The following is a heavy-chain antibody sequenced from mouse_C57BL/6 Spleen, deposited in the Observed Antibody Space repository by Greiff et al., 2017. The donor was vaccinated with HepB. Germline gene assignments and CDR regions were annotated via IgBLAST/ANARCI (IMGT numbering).Heavy chain of an antibody. D-gene: IGHD2-5*01. CDR2: IDPEDGDT. J-gene: IGHJ2*01. V-gene: IGHV14-1*01. CDR1: GFNIKDYY. CDR3: TAYYSNYDFDY. Sequence: EVKLMESGAELVRPGASVKLSCTASGFNIKDYYMHWVKQRPEQGLEWIGRIDPEDGDTEYAPKFQGKATMTADTSSNTAYLQLSSLTPEDTAVYYCTAYYSNYDFDYWGQGTTLTVSS.